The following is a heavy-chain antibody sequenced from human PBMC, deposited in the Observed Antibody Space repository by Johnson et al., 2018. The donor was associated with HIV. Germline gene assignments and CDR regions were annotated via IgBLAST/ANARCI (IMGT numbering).Heavy chain of an antibody. CDR2: IKQDGTEK. J-gene: IGHJ3*02. Sequence: VQLVESGGGLVQPGGSLRLSCAASGFTFNSYWMTWVRQAPGKGLEWVADIKQDGTEKYYLDSVKGRFTISRDNAKKSLYLQMNNLRAEDTAVYYCVRDDGSNYEAFEIWGQGTMVTVSS. CDR1: GFTFNSYW. D-gene: IGHD4-11*01. V-gene: IGHV3-7*05. CDR3: VRDDGSNYEAFEI.